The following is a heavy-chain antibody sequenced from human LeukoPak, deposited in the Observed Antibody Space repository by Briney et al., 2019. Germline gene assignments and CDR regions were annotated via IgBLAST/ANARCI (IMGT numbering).Heavy chain of an antibody. CDR1: GFTFSSYA. CDR2: ISYDGSNK. CDR3: ARGNYDSSGYYYSAFDN. Sequence: GRSLRLSCAASGFTFSSYAMHWVRQAPGKGLEWVAIISYDGSNKYYADSVKGRFTISRDNSKNTLYMQMNSLRVEDTAVYYCARGNYDSSGYYYSAFDNWGQGTLVTVSS. V-gene: IGHV3-30-3*01. D-gene: IGHD3-22*01. J-gene: IGHJ4*02.